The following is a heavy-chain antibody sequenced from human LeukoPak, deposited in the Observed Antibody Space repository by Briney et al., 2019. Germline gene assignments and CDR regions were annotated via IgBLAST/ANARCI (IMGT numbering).Heavy chain of an antibody. CDR1: GFTFSNYA. CDR2: ISGSGGST. CDR3: AKDLVIAVAARPYYFDY. V-gene: IGHV3-23*01. D-gene: IGHD6-19*01. J-gene: IGHJ4*02. Sequence: GGSLRLSCAPSGFTFSNYATSWVRQAPGKGLEWVSAISGSGGSTYYADSVKGRFTISRDNSKNTLYLQMNSLRAEDTAVYYCAKDLVIAVAARPYYFDYWGQGTLVTVSS.